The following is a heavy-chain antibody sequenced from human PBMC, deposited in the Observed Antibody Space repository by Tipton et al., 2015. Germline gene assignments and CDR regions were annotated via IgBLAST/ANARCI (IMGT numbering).Heavy chain of an antibody. V-gene: IGHV4-38-2*01. Sequence: TLSLTCAVSAYSISSDYYWGWIRQPPGKGLEWIGSISHSGNTYYNPSLKSRVTMSRDTSKNQFSLKLTSVTAADTAVYYCARASNCGGDCSKPYFFDSWGQGTQVSVSS. D-gene: IGHD2-21*02. CDR3: ARASNCGGDCSKPYFFDS. CDR2: ISHSGNT. CDR1: AYSISSDYY. J-gene: IGHJ4*02.